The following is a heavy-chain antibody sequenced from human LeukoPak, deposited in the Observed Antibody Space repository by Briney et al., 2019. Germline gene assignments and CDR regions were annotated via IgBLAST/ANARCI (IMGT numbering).Heavy chain of an antibody. Sequence: SETLSLTCTVSGGSISPYHWSWIRQPPGKGLEWIGYIYYNGSTTYNPSLKSRVTISIDTSKNQFSLKLSSVTAADTAVYYCASVYSGSFYFFSWGQGNLVTVSS. V-gene: IGHV4-59*01. D-gene: IGHD1-26*01. CDR3: ASVYSGSFYFFS. J-gene: IGHJ4*02. CDR2: IYYNGST. CDR1: GGSISPYH.